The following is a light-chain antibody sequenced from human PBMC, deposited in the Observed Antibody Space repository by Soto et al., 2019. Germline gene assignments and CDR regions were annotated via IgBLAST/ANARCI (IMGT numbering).Light chain of an antibody. CDR3: QQYGSSPRT. Sequence: EIVLTQSPGTLSLSPGETATLSCRASQSVSINYLAWYQQKPGQAPRLLIYGASGRATGIPDRFSGSESGTDFTLTISRLEPEDFAVYYCQQYGSSPRTFGQGTKVDIK. J-gene: IGKJ1*01. CDR1: QSVSINY. V-gene: IGKV3-20*01. CDR2: GAS.